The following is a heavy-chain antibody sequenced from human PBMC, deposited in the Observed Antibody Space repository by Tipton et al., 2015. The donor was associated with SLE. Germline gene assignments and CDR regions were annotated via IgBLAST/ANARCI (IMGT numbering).Heavy chain of an antibody. Sequence: TLSLTCTVSGASISSHYWSWIRQPPGKGLEWIGYIYYSGSTNYNPSLKSRVTISVDTSKNQFSLKLSSVTAADTAVYYCAKGRFRGFPDAFDIWGQGTMVTVSS. J-gene: IGHJ3*02. CDR1: GASISSHY. V-gene: IGHV4-59*08. CDR2: IYYSGST. CDR3: AKGRFRGFPDAFDI. D-gene: IGHD3-10*01.